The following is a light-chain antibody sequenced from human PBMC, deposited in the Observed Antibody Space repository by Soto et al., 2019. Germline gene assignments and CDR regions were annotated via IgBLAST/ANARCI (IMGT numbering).Light chain of an antibody. CDR2: DAS. J-gene: IGKJ4*02. Sequence: EIVLTQSPATLSLSPGERATLSCRASQSVSSYLAWYQQKPGQAPRLLIYDASNRATGIPARFSGSGSGTDFTVSLDGLGPEDFAGCYCQRHSNSAGFGGGTKVESK. V-gene: IGKV3-11*01. CDR3: QRHSNSAG. CDR1: QSVSSY.